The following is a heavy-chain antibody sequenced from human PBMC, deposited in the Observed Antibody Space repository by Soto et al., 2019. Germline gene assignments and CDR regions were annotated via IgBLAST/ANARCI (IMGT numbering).Heavy chain of an antibody. D-gene: IGHD3-10*01. CDR3: ARLLFFGEAAAAAGMYV. J-gene: IGHJ6*02. CDR2: IYPGDSDT. V-gene: IGHV5-51*01. CDR1: GYSFTTYW. Sequence: PGQSLKISCKSSGYSFTTYWIGWVRQMPGKGLEWMGIIYPGDSDTKYSPSLQGQVSISADKSISTAYLQWSSLKASDTAVYYCARLLFFGEAAAAAGMYVRGRRTTVPISS.